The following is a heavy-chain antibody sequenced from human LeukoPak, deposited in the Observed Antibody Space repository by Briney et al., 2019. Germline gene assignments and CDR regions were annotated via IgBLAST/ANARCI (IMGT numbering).Heavy chain of an antibody. Sequence: SETLSLTCTVSGGSISSGNYYWSWIRQPAGKGLEWIGRIYTSGSTYYNPSLKSRVTTSVDTSKNQFSLKLSSVTAADTAIYYCARGGYYGSGNDFRFDPWGQGTLVTVSS. J-gene: IGHJ5*02. CDR1: GGSISSGNYY. V-gene: IGHV4-61*02. D-gene: IGHD3-10*01. CDR3: ARGGYYGSGNDFRFDP. CDR2: IYTSGST.